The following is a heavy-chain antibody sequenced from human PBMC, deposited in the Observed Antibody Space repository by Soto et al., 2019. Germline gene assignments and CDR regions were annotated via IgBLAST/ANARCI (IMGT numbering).Heavy chain of an antibody. CDR1: GYSFTKFG. J-gene: IGHJ5*02. Sequence: ASVKVSCKASGYSFTKFGISWVRQGPGQGLEWMGWISTSNGKTNYAQKFQGRVIVTTDTSTSTAYMELRSLRSDDTAVYYCARDWNCTYNVAYNVFDPLGQGTPVTVSS. D-gene: IGHD2-8*01. CDR2: ISTSNGKT. CDR3: ARDWNCTYNVAYNVFDP. V-gene: IGHV1-18*01.